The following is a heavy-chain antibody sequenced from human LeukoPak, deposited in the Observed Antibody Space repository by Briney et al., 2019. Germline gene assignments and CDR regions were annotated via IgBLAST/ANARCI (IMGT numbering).Heavy chain of an antibody. Sequence: SETLSLTCAVSGGSISRSNYYWAWIRQPPGKGLEWIGSIFYSGSTYYNPSLKSRVTISVDTSKNQFSLELSSVTAADTAVYYCARPKSSCWWPFDYWGQGTLVTVSS. J-gene: IGHJ4*02. CDR2: IFYSGST. D-gene: IGHD6-19*01. CDR3: ARPKSSCWWPFDY. CDR1: GGSISRSNYY. V-gene: IGHV4-39*01.